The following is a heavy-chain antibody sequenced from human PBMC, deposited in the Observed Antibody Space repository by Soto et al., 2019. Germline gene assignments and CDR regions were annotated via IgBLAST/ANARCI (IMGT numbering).Heavy chain of an antibody. J-gene: IGHJ6*03. CDR2: ISSSGSTI. CDR3: ASLAEAAVTTYYYYYMDV. V-gene: IGHV3-11*01. D-gene: IGHD4-17*01. CDR1: GFTFSDYY. Sequence: GGSLRLSCAASGFTFSDYYMSWIRQAPGKGLEWVSYISSSGSTIYYADSVKGRFTISRDNAKNSLYLQMNSLRAEDTAVYYCASLAEAAVTTYYYYYMDVWGKGTTVTVSS.